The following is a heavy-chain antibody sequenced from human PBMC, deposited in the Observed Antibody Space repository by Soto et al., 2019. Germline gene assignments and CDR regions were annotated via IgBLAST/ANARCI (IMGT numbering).Heavy chain of an antibody. CDR2: ISTYNGNP. V-gene: IGHV1-18*01. CDR3: ARAPLYSTSHKNAFDI. Sequence: GPEVKKPGASVKVSCKASGYPFTTYGISWVRQAPGQGLEWMGWISTYNGNPNYAQKLQGRVTMTTDTSTSTAYMELRSLRSDDTAVFYCARAPLYSTSHKNAFDIWGQGTVVTVSS. CDR1: GYPFTTYG. D-gene: IGHD5-18*01. J-gene: IGHJ3*02.